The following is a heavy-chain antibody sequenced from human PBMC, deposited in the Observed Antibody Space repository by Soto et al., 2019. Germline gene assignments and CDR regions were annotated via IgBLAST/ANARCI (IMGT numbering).Heavy chain of an antibody. Sequence: QVQLVESGGGVVQPGRSLRLSCAASGFTFSSYAMHGVRQAPGKGLEWVAVISYDGSNKYYADSVKGRITISRDNSKHTLYLQMNSLRTEDTAVYYCARDNSREHSNYDYWGQGPLVTVSS. CDR1: GFTFSSYA. CDR3: ARDNSREHSNYDY. CDR2: ISYDGSNK. V-gene: IGHV3-30-3*01. D-gene: IGHD4-4*01. J-gene: IGHJ4*02.